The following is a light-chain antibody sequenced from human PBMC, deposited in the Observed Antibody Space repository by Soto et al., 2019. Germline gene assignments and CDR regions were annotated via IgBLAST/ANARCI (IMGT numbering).Light chain of an antibody. Sequence: EIEMTQSPATLSVSPGERAILSCRASQSVSSNLAWYQQKPGQAPRLLIYGALTRATGVPARFSGSGSGTEFTLTISSLQXEDFALYYCQQYNNWPPYTFGQGTKLEIK. V-gene: IGKV3-15*01. CDR1: QSVSSN. CDR3: QQYNNWPPYT. CDR2: GAL. J-gene: IGKJ2*01.